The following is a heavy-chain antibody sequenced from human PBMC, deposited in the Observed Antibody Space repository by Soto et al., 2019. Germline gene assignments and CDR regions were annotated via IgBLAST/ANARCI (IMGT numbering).Heavy chain of an antibody. Sequence: PSETLSLTCTVSGGSISSYYWSWIRQPPGKGLEWIGYIYYSGSTNYNPSLKSRVTISVDTSKNQFSLKLSSVTAADTAVYYCGTDRPYCSGRPLTYFVYWGQGTLLTVSS. V-gene: IGHV4-59*01. CDR3: GTDRPYCSGRPLTYFVY. CDR2: IYYSGST. J-gene: IGHJ4*02. CDR1: GGSISSYY. D-gene: IGHD3-10*02.